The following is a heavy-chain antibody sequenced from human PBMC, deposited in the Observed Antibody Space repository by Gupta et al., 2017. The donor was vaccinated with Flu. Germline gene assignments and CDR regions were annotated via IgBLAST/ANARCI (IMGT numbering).Heavy chain of an antibody. CDR2: IYYSGRT. CDR3: AGWKVGSGWYIDY. D-gene: IGHD6-19*01. Sequence: QVQLQESGPGLVKPSQTLSLTCTVSGGSISSDGYYWSWIRQHPGKGREWIGYIYYSGRTYYNPSLESRLTIAVDTSKNQFSLKLSSVTAADTAVDYWAGWKVGSGWYIDYWGQGTRVTVSS. V-gene: IGHV4-31*03. CDR1: GGSISSDGYY. J-gene: IGHJ4*02.